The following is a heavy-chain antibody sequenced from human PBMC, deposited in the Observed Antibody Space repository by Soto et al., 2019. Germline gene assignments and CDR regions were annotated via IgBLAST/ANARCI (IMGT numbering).Heavy chain of an antibody. CDR2: INHSGST. D-gene: IGHD5-12*01. Sequence: QVQLQQWGAGLLKPSETLSLTCAVYGGSFSGYYWSWIRQPPGTGLEWIGEINHSGSTNYNPSLKSRVTISVDTSKNQFSLKLSSVPAADTAVYYCARVPRRRWLQHTELDSGGQGTMVTVSS. V-gene: IGHV4-34*01. J-gene: IGHJ4*02. CDR3: ARVPRRRWLQHTELDS. CDR1: GGSFSGYY.